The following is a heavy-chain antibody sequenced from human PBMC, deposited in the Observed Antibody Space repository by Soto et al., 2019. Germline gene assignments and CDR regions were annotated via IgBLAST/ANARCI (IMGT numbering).Heavy chain of an antibody. D-gene: IGHD3-3*01. J-gene: IGHJ4*02. CDR3: AGGLAEPTIGGAIKIFDY. CDR1: GERIDSSC. CDR2: ISVYNGNA. V-gene: IGHV1-18*01. Sequence: GASVEVRSEACGERIDSSCRRCLRQAKGKGLEWMGWISVYNGNANYAQKFKGRVTMTTDTSTSTAYMELWSLRSDDTAVYYCAGGLAEPTIGGAIKIFDYWGQGTLVTVSS.